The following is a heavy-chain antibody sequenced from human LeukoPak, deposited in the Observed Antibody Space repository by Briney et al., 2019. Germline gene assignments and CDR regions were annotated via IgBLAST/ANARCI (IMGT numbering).Heavy chain of an antibody. Sequence: SETLSLTCAVYGGSFSGYYWSWIRQPPGKGLEWIGEINHSGSTNYNPSLKSRVTISVDTSKNQFSLKLGSVTAADTAVYYCASDYGDYVWFDPWGQGTLVTVSS. J-gene: IGHJ5*02. D-gene: IGHD4-17*01. CDR2: INHSGST. V-gene: IGHV4-34*01. CDR3: ASDYGDYVWFDP. CDR1: GGSFSGYY.